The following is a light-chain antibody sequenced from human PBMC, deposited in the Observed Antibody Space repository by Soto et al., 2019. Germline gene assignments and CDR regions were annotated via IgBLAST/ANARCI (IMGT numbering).Light chain of an antibody. Sequence: DIQMTQSPTSLSASVGDRVTITCRASQDIRNFVAWYQQKPGKAPKLLIYAASTLQSGVPSRFSGSGSGTDFTLTINSLQPEDAATYSCKKYSSVPVFGPGTKVEIK. J-gene: IGKJ3*01. V-gene: IGKV1-27*01. CDR1: QDIRNF. CDR2: AAS. CDR3: KKYSSVPV.